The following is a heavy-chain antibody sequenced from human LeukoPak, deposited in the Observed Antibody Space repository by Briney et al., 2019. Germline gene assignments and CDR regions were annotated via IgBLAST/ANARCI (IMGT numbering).Heavy chain of an antibody. D-gene: IGHD4-23*01. Sequence: GGSLRLSCAASGSTVSSYFMSWVRQAPGKGLEWVSVIYDGGSTDYADSVKGRFTISRGNSKSTLYLQMNSLRAEGTAVYYCARDSRWVSFFDLWGRGTLVTVSS. J-gene: IGHJ2*01. CDR2: IYDGGST. V-gene: IGHV3-53*01. CDR3: ARDSRWVSFFDL. CDR1: GSTVSSYF.